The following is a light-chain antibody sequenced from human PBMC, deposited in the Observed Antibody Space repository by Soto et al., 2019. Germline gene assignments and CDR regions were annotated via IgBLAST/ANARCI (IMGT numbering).Light chain of an antibody. Sequence: QSALTQPASVSGSPGQSITISCTGTSSDVGAYSYVSWYQQYPGKAPKLIIYDVSNRPSGVSNRFSGSKSGNTASLTISGLQAEDEADYYCSSYTSSITLVFGGGTKLTVL. CDR2: DVS. V-gene: IGLV2-14*01. CDR3: SSYTSSITLV. J-gene: IGLJ2*01. CDR1: SSDVGAYSY.